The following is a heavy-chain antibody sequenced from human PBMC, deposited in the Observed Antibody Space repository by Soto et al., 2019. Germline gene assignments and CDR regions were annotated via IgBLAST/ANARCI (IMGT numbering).Heavy chain of an antibody. D-gene: IGHD5-12*01. V-gene: IGHV3-48*02. CDR1: GFTFSSYS. CDR3: AREGRYSGSDYFDY. Sequence: GGSLRLSCGASGFTFSSYSMNWVRQAPGKGLEWISYISSSSSTIFYADSVKGRFTISRDNDKNSLYLQMNNLRDEDTAVYFCAREGRYSGSDYFDYWGQGTLVTVSS. J-gene: IGHJ4*02. CDR2: ISSSSSTI.